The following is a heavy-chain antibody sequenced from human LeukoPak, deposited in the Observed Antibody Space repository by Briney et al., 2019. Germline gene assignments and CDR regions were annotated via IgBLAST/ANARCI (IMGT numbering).Heavy chain of an antibody. CDR3: ARGQHSYGYFNGFEY. CDR1: GGSISSSNR. CDR2: IYHSGST. V-gene: IGHV4-4*02. J-gene: IGHJ4*02. D-gene: IGHD5-18*01. Sequence: PSETLSLTCAVSGGSISSSNRWSWVRQPPGKGLEWIGEIYHSGSTNYNPSLESRVTMSVDTSKNQFSLKLSSVTAADTAVYYCARGQHSYGYFNGFEYWGQGTLVTVSS.